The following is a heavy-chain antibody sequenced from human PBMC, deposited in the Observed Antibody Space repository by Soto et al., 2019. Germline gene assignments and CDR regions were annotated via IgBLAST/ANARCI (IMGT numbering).Heavy chain of an antibody. Sequence: WGSLRLSCAASGFTFHDYTMHWVRQRPGKGLEWVSLISWDGGGIYYSDSVKGRFTISRDNSKNSLYLQMNSLRTEDTALYYCARDDSSAHFDYWGLGTLVTVSS. CDR3: ARDDSSAHFDY. V-gene: IGHV3-43*01. J-gene: IGHJ4*02. CDR1: GFTFHDYT. D-gene: IGHD6-6*01. CDR2: ISWDGGGI.